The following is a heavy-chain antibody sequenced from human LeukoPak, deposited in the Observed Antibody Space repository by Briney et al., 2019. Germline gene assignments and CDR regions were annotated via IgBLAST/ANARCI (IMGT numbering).Heavy chain of an antibody. D-gene: IGHD6-19*01. CDR1: RGSISSYY. J-gene: IGHJ4*02. Sequence: SETLSPTCTVSRGSISSYYWIWMPQPPGKGLEWIGHITYSGTTNYSPSLKSRLTISVDTSKNQFSLKLSSVTAADTAADYCATLYSSALYSLVGWGQGTLVTVSS. CDR2: ITYSGTT. CDR3: ATLYSSALYSLVG. V-gene: IGHV4-59*08.